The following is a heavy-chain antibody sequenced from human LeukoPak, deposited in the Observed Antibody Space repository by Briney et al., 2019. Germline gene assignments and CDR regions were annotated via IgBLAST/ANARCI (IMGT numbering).Heavy chain of an antibody. CDR1: GFTLGDYA. CDR2: IRSKAYGGTT. D-gene: IGHD1-26*01. CDR3: TRVSGSYSYYYYYGMDV. Sequence: GGSLRLSCTASGFTLGDYAMSWVRQAPGKGLEWVGFIRSKAYGGTTEYAASVKGRFTISRDDSKSIAYLQMNSLKTEDTAVYYCTRVSGSYSYYYYYGMDVWGQGTTVTVSS. J-gene: IGHJ6*02. V-gene: IGHV3-49*04.